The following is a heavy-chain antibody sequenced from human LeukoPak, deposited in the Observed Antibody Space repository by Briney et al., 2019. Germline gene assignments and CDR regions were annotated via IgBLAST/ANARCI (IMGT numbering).Heavy chain of an antibody. CDR1: GFTFSSYA. Sequence: GGSLRLSCAASGFTFSSYAMSWVRQAPGKGLEWVSVISGSGGSTYYADSVKGRFTISRDNSKKMVYLQMNSLRAEDTAVYFCAKRAQSIAAAATLRNFDYWGQGTLVTVSS. D-gene: IGHD6-13*01. V-gene: IGHV3-23*01. J-gene: IGHJ4*02. CDR2: ISGSGGST. CDR3: AKRAQSIAAAATLRNFDY.